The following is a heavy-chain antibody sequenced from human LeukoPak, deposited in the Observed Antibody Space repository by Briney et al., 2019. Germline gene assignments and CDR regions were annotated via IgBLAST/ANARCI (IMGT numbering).Heavy chain of an antibody. CDR3: ARDRLQLQS. J-gene: IGHJ5*02. V-gene: IGHV4-38-2*02. CDR2: IYYSGST. Sequence: SETLSLTCTVSGYSISSGYYWGWIRQPPGKGLEWIGYIYYSGSTNYNPSLKSRVTISLDTSKNQFSLNLSFVTAADTAVYYCARDRLQLQSWGQGTLVTVSS. D-gene: IGHD1-1*01. CDR1: GYSISSGYY.